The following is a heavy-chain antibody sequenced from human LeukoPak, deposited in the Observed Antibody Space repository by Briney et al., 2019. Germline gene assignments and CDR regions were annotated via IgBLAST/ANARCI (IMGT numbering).Heavy chain of an antibody. J-gene: IGHJ4*02. V-gene: IGHV3-11*04. CDR2: ISSGGETI. Sequence: GGSLRLSCAASGFTFSNAWMSWVRQAPGKGLEWVSYISSGGETIYYADSVKGRFTISRDNAKNSLYLQMNSLRAEDTAVYYCARQARSLETRIPYFDYWGQGTLVTVSS. D-gene: IGHD3-3*01. CDR1: GFTFSNAW. CDR3: ARQARSLETRIPYFDY.